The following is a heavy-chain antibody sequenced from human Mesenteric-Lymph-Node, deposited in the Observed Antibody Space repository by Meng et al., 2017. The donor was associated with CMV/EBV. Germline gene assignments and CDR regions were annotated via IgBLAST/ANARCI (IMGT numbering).Heavy chain of an antibody. CDR2: IIPILGIA. J-gene: IGHJ6*02. Sequence: SVKVSCKASGGTFSSYTISWVRQAPGQGLEWMGRIIPILGIANYAQKFQGRVTITADKSTSTAYMELSSLRSEDTAVYYCASGGKTDYTKNYYYYYGMDVWGQGTTVTVSS. CDR3: ASGGKTDYTKNYYYYYGMDV. V-gene: IGHV1-69*02. CDR1: GGTFSSYT. D-gene: IGHD4-11*01.